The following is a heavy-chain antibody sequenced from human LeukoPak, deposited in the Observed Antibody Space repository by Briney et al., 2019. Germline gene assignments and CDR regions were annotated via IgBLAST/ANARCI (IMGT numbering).Heavy chain of an antibody. V-gene: IGHV4-59*01. CDR1: GGSISSYY. D-gene: IGHD3-3*01. CDR2: LYYSGST. Sequence: SETLSLTCTVSGGSISSYYWSWIRQPPGKGLEWIGYLYYSGSTNYNPSLKSRVTISVDTSKNQFSLNLSSVTPADTAVYYCARAGGHYDFWSGYQLNWFGPWGQGTLVTVSS. CDR3: ARAGGHYDFWSGYQLNWFGP. J-gene: IGHJ5*02.